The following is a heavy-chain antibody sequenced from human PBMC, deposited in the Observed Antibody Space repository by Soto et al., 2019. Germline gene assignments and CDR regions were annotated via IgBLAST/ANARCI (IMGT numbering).Heavy chain of an antibody. Sequence: SETLSLTCTVSGGSISSSSYYWGWIRQPPGKGLEWIGSIYYSGSTNYNPSLKSRVTMSVDTPKNQFSLKLSSVTAADTAVYYCSRAGNYYGSGSYYRYWAWGQGTLVTVSS. CDR2: IYYSGST. CDR1: GGSISSSSYY. J-gene: IGHJ5*02. V-gene: IGHV4-39*07. CDR3: SRAGNYYGSGSYYRYWA. D-gene: IGHD3-10*01.